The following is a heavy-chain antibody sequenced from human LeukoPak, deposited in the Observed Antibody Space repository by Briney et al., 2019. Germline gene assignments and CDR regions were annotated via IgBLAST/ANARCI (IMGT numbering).Heavy chain of an antibody. CDR3: ARDDYDSSGYPYFI. V-gene: IGHV1-2*02. CDR2: IHPNRGGT. J-gene: IGHJ4*02. CDR1: GYTFTGYY. Sequence: ASVQVSCKPSGYTFTGYYMHWVRPALRQGVEWMGWIHPNRGGTNYAQKLQGRVTMTRDTSISTAYMELSRLRSDDTAVYYCARDDYDSSGYPYFIWGQGTLGTVSS. D-gene: IGHD3-22*01.